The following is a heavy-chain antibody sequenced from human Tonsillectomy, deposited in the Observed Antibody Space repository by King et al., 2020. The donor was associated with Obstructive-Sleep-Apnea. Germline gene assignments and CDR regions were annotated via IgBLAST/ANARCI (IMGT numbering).Heavy chain of an antibody. D-gene: IGHD3-3*01. J-gene: IGHJ4*02. CDR3: ARGNDFWSGYYIRS. CDR2: ICLSGGP. Sequence: VQLQESGPGLVKPSGTLSLPCTVSGGAVISGIYYWRWIRQPPGEGRGWIWYICLSGGPTYNPTLKSRVNISVDTSKNQFSLKLSSLTASDTAVYYCARGNDFWSGYYIRSWGQGTLVTVSS. CDR1: GGAVISGIYY. V-gene: IGHV4-61*01.